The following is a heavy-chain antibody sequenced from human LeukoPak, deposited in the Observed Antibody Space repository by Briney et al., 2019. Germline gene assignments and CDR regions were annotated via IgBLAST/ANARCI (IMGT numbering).Heavy chain of an antibody. CDR2: IIPIFGTA. V-gene: IGHV1-69*05. D-gene: IGHD2-2*01. Sequence: SVKVSCKASGGTFSSYAISWVRQAPGQGLEWMGGIIPIFGTANYAQKFQGRVTITTDESTSTAYMELSSLRSEDTAVYYCARGEIVVVPAALYYYYYYMDVWGKGTTVTVSS. J-gene: IGHJ6*03. CDR1: GGTFSSYA. CDR3: ARGEIVVVPAALYYYYYYMDV.